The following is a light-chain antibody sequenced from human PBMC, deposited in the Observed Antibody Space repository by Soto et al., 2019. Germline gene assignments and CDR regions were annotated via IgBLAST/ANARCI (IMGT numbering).Light chain of an antibody. J-gene: IGLJ1*01. CDR3: SSYAGSDIFV. V-gene: IGLV2-14*03. Sequence: QSVLTQPASVSGSPGQSITISCTGTSGDVGAYNLVSWYQQHPGKAPKLIVYHVSDRPSGFSSRFSGSKSGNSASLTISGPHAEEEVIYYCSSYAGSDIFVFGTGTRVPV. CDR2: HVS. CDR1: SGDVGAYNL.